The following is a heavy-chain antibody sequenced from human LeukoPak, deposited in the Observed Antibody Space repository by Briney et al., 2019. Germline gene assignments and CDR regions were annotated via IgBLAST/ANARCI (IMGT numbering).Heavy chain of an antibody. D-gene: IGHD3-10*01. CDR1: GFTFSSYA. CDR2: ISGSGGST. V-gene: IGHV3-23*01. CDR3: AKMVRGVNTI. J-gene: IGHJ4*02. Sequence: GGSLRLSCAASGFTFSSYAMSWVRQAPGKGLEWVSAISGSGGSTYSADSVKGRFTISRDNSKNTLYLQMNSLGAEDTAVYYCAKMVRGVNTIWGQGTLVTVSS.